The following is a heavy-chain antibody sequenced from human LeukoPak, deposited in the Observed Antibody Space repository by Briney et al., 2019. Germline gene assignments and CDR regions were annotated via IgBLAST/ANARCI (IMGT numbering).Heavy chain of an antibody. V-gene: IGHV4-59*01. CDR2: IYYSGSP. D-gene: IGHD3-10*01. J-gene: IGHJ3*02. CDR3: AREITMVRGVIITKAFDI. Sequence: SETLSLTCTVSGGSISSYYWSWIRQPPGKGLEWIGYIYYSGSPNYNPSLKGRVTISVDTSKNQFSLKLSSVTDADTDVYYCAREITMVRGVIITKAFDIWGQGTMVTVSS. CDR1: GGSISSYY.